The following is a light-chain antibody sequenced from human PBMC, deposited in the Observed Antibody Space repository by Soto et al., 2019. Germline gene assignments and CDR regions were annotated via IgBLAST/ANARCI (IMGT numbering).Light chain of an antibody. J-gene: IGKJ1*01. Sequence: DIQMTQSPSSLSASVGDRVTITCRASQSISSWLAWYQQKPGKAPKLLIYDVSSLESGVPSRFSGSGSGTEFTLTISNLQPDDFATYYCQQYNTFWTFGQGTMVDIK. CDR2: DVS. V-gene: IGKV1-5*01. CDR1: QSISSW. CDR3: QQYNTFWT.